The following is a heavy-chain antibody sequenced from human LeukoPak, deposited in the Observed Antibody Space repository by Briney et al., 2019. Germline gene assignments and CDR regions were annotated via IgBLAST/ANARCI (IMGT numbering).Heavy chain of an antibody. D-gene: IGHD3-3*01. V-gene: IGHV1-69*06. CDR1: GGTFSSYA. CDR3: ARSLFRFLEWSYRSYYYYYMDV. CDR2: IIPSFGTV. Sequence: SVKVSCKASGGTFSSYAISWVRQAPGQGLEWMGGIIPSFGTVNYAQKSQGRVTITADKSTSTAYMELSSLRSEDTAVYYCARSLFRFLEWSYRSYYYYYMDVWGKGTTVTVSS. J-gene: IGHJ6*03.